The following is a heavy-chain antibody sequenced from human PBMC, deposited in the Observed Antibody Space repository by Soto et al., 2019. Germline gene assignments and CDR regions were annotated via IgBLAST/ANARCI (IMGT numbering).Heavy chain of an antibody. V-gene: IGHV3-30-3*01. CDR1: GFTVSSYA. Sequence: ESVGGVVQPGRSLRLSCAASGFTVSSYAMHWVRQAPGKGLEWVAVISYDGSNKYYADSVKGRFTISRDNSKNTLYLQMNSLRAEDTAVYYCARDFPIAAAGHDAFDIWGQGTMVTVSS. CDR3: ARDFPIAAAGHDAFDI. J-gene: IGHJ3*02. D-gene: IGHD6-13*01. CDR2: ISYDGSNK.